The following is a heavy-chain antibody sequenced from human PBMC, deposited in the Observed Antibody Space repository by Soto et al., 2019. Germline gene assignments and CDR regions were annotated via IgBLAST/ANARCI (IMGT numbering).Heavy chain of an antibody. CDR1: GYTFSSYA. CDR2: INAGYGNT. Sequence: ASVKVSCKASGYTFSSYAMHWVRQAPGQRLEWMGWINAGYGNTKSSQKFQDRVTISRDTSASTAYMELTSLRSEDTAVYYCARDLAGMTTVTAFDYWGQGTLVTVSS. J-gene: IGHJ4*02. CDR3: ARDLAGMTTVTAFDY. D-gene: IGHD4-4*01. V-gene: IGHV1-3*01.